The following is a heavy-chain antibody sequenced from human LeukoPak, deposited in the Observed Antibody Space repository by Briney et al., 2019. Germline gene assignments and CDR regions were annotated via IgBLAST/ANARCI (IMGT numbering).Heavy chain of an antibody. CDR1: GFTFSSYW. Sequence: PGGSLRLSCAASGFTFSSYWMNWVRQAPAKGLEWVSRIASDGSSTTYADSVKGRFSISRDNAKNTLYLQMNSLRVEDTAVYYCARGRPHGNDYWGQGTLVTVSS. CDR3: ARGRPHGNDY. V-gene: IGHV3-74*01. CDR2: IASDGSST. J-gene: IGHJ4*02. D-gene: IGHD4-23*01.